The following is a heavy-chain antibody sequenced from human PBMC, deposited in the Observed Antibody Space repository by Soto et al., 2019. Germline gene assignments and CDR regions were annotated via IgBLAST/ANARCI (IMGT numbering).Heavy chain of an antibody. CDR2: MGNDGITT. CDR3: AKEFQWELHAFDI. V-gene: IGHV3-30*02. Sequence: VGALRLSCAASGLTFSTYGMHWVRQAPGKGLEWVAVMGNDGITTFYADSVKGRFTISRDNSKNTLFLQMNSLRADDTAVYYCAKEFQWELHAFDIWGQGTMVTVS. J-gene: IGHJ3*02. D-gene: IGHD1-26*01. CDR1: GLTFSTYG.